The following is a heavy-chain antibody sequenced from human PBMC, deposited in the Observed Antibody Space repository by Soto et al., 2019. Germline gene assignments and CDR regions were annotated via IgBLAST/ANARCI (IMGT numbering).Heavy chain of an antibody. CDR1: GGSISSYY. J-gene: IGHJ6*02. V-gene: IGHV4-59*01. CDR2: IYYSGST. CDR3: ARGYSSRSYYYYYGMDV. Sequence: PSETLSLTCTVSGGSISSYYWSWIRQPPGKGLEWIGYIYYSGSTNYNPSLKSRVTISVDTSKNQFSLKLSSVTAADTAVYYCARGYSSRSYYYYYGMDVWGQGTTVTVSS. D-gene: IGHD6-13*01.